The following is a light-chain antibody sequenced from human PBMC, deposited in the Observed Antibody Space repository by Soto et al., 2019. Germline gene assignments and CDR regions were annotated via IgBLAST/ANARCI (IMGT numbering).Light chain of an antibody. CDR3: QHYGGMWT. Sequence: DIQMTQAPSTLSASVGDRVTITCRASQSITNRLAWYQQKPGKAPKVLIYDASSLESGVPSRFSGSGSGTEFALTISSLQPDDFATYWCQHYGGMWTFGQGTKVDIK. CDR1: QSITNR. V-gene: IGKV1-5*01. CDR2: DAS. J-gene: IGKJ1*01.